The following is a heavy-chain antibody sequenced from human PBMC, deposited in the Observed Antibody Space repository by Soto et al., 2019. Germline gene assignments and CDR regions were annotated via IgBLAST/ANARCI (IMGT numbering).Heavy chain of an antibody. Sequence: QVQLQESGPGLVKPSQTLSLTCTVSGGSISSGGYYWRWIRQHPGKGLEWIGYIYDSGTTYYNPYIKSRVTIAVDTSKNQFTLKLSSVTAADTAVYYCARDRRSRAGFDYWGQGTLVTVSS. CDR1: GGSISSGGYY. CDR3: ARDRRSRAGFDY. J-gene: IGHJ4*02. V-gene: IGHV4-31*03. D-gene: IGHD2-2*01. CDR2: IYDSGTT.